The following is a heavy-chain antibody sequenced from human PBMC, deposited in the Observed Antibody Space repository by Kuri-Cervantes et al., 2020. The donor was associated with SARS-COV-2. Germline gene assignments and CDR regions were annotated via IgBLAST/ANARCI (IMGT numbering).Heavy chain of an antibody. D-gene: IGHD3-3*01. CDR2: ISIDGSNT. Sequence: GESLKISCSASGFRFSGYPMHWVRQAPGKGLEYVSAISIDGSNTYYADSVKGRFTISRDNSKSTLSPQMSSLRAEDTAVYYCAKDSRITIFGVAKSPDYWGQGTLVTVSS. J-gene: IGHJ4*02. V-gene: IGHV3-64D*09. CDR1: GFRFSGYP. CDR3: AKDSRITIFGVAKSPDY.